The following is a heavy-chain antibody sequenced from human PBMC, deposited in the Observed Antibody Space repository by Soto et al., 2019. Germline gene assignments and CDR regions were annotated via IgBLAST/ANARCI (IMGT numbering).Heavy chain of an antibody. J-gene: IGHJ5*02. CDR1: GFSFRSYA. Sequence: EVLLLESGGGLVHPGGSLRLSCAGSGFSFRSYAIAWVRQAPGKGLEWVSAISGDAATTSYAESVKGRFAISRDNSKSTLYLQMSSLRVEDTAVYYCARDRFRTASSCYFTWGQGTQVTVSS. CDR2: ISGDAATT. V-gene: IGHV3-23*01. CDR3: ARDRFRTASSCYFT. D-gene: IGHD2-2*01.